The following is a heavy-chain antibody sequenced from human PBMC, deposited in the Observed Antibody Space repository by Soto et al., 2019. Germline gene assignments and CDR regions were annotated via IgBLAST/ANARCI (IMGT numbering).Heavy chain of an antibody. D-gene: IGHD3-22*01. CDR1: GFSLSTSGMC. CDR3: ARINCDSSGYYYFDY. J-gene: IGHJ4*02. CDR2: IDWDDDK. Sequence: SGPTLVNPTQTLTLTCTFSGFSLSTSGMCVSWIRQPPGKALEWLALIDWDDDKYYSTSLKTRLTISKDTSKNQVVLTMTNMDPVDTATYYCARINCDSSGYYYFDYWGQGTLVTVSS. V-gene: IGHV2-70*01.